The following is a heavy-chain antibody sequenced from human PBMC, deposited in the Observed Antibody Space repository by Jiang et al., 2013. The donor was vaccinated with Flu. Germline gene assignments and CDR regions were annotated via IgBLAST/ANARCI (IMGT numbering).Heavy chain of an antibody. Sequence: LLKPSETLSLICTVSGYSISSGYYWGWVRQPPGRGLEWIGSISHTGTTYYNPSLQTRLTISLDTSKNQFSLMLTSVTAADTVVYYCATTTGNWGQGTLVTVSS. CDR1: GYSISSGYY. D-gene: IGHD3-10*01. CDR3: ATTTGN. V-gene: IGHV4-38-2*02. J-gene: IGHJ4*02. CDR2: ISHTGTT.